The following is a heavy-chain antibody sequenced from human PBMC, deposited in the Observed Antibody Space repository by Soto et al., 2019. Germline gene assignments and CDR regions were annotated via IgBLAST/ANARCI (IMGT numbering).Heavy chain of an antibody. D-gene: IGHD2-2*01. Sequence: SETLSLTCAVYGGSFSGYYWIWIRQPPVNGLGFIGEINHILSTNYDPSLKSRFTISVYACKNQFSLKLTCFTAADTALDYGARLPAVSASSFYRMDVWGQGTTVTVSS. CDR3: ARLPAVSASSFYRMDV. CDR1: GGSFSGYY. J-gene: IGHJ6*02. CDR2: INHILST. V-gene: IGHV4-34*01.